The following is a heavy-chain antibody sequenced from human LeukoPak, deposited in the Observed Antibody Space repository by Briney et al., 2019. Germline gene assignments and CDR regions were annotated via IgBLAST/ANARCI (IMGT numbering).Heavy chain of an antibody. CDR2: ISNVPGYI. Sequence: GSLRLSCVASGFTFSDYTMSWVRQAPGKGLEWVSAISNVPGYIHFADSVKGRFTISRDNARNSLYLQMNSLRVGDTAVYYCASLPINSRDLDLWGRGTLVTVSS. J-gene: IGHJ2*01. CDR3: ASLPINSRDLDL. D-gene: IGHD2/OR15-2a*01. V-gene: IGHV3-21*01. CDR1: GFTFSDYT.